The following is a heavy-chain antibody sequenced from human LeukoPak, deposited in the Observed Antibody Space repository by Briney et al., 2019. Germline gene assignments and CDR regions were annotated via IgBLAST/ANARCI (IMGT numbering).Heavy chain of an antibody. D-gene: IGHD3-10*01. Sequence: ASVKVSCKASGYTFTSYYIHWVRQAPGQGLEWMGTINPSGGSTNYAQMFQGRVTMTRDTSTSTVYVELSSLTSEDTAFYHCARDRVYGSGRYYFFDYWGQGTLVTVSS. CDR2: INPSGGST. CDR3: ARDRVYGSGRYYFFDY. J-gene: IGHJ4*02. CDR1: GYTFTSYY. V-gene: IGHV1-46*01.